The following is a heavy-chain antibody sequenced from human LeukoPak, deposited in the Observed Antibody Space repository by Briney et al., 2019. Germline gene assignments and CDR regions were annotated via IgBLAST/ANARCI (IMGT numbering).Heavy chain of an antibody. V-gene: IGHV1-69*15. CDR3: ASNSRSITIFGVVITSRESRLSYYYMDV. Sequence: SVKVSCKASGGTFSSYTISWVRQAPGQGLEWMGRIIPIFGTANYAQKFQGRVTITADESTSTAYMELSRLRSEDTAVYYCASNSRSITIFGVVITSRESRLSYYYMDVWGKGTTVTVSS. CDR1: GGTFSSYT. D-gene: IGHD3-3*01. J-gene: IGHJ6*03. CDR2: IIPIFGTA.